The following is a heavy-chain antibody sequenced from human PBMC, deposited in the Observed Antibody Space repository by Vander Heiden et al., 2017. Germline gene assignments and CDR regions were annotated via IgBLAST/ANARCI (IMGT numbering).Heavy chain of an antibody. CDR2: IKGKIHGGTT. CDR3: TTDLGDKNWAFEY. D-gene: IGHD7-27*01. Sequence: EVQLLESGGGLVKPGGSLRLSCAASGFTFSNAWMRWVRQAPGKGLEWVGRIKGKIHGGTTDYAAPVKGRFTISRDDSKNTIYLQMNSLKTEDTAIYYCTTDLGDKNWAFEYWGQGTLVTVSS. V-gene: IGHV3-15*01. CDR1: GFTFSNAW. J-gene: IGHJ4*02.